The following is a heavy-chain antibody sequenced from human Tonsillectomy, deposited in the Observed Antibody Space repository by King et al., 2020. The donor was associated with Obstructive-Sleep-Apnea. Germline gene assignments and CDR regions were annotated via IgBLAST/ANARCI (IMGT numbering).Heavy chain of an antibody. D-gene: IGHD4-23*01. CDR3: ARRNYGSNPANYLYFDY. Sequence: QLQESGPGLVKPLQTLSLTCSVSGGSISSGDYFWRWIRQPPGKGLEWIGYIFYTGSTSHTPSLQCRLIMSVDPSKNQFSLMLTSVTAADTAVYYCARRNYGSNPANYLYFDYWGQGTLVTVSS. CDR1: GGSISSGDYF. J-gene: IGHJ4*02. V-gene: IGHV4-30-4*01. CDR2: IFYTGST.